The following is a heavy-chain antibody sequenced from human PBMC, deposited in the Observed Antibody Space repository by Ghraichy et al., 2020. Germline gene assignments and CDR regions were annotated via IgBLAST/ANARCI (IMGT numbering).Heavy chain of an antibody. D-gene: IGHD3-10*01. J-gene: IGHJ4*02. Sequence: SETLSLTCAVYGGSFSGYYWSWIRQPPGKGLEWIGEINHSGSTNYNPSLKSRVTISVDTSKNQFSLKLSSVTAADTAVYYCARGTERRGMDYWGQGTLVTVSS. CDR2: INHSGST. CDR1: GGSFSGYY. V-gene: IGHV4-34*01. CDR3: ARGTERRGMDY.